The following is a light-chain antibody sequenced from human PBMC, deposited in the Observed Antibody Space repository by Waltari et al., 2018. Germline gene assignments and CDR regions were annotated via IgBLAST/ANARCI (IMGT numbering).Light chain of an antibody. Sequence: DIQVTQSPSSLSASVGERVTISCRASQNIDIFLNWYQHKVGRAPQLLISLASHLQSGGSSRFSGSGSGTDFTLTITNLQPEDSAVYYCQQSYITRWTFGQGSEV. CDR3: QQSYITRWT. CDR2: LAS. CDR1: QNIDIF. V-gene: IGKV1-39*01. J-gene: IGKJ1*01.